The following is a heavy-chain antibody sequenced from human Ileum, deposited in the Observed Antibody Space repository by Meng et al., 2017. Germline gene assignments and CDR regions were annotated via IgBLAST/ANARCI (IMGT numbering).Heavy chain of an antibody. CDR1: GGSIRSSNW. CDR3: ASLRYNWNYSADY. D-gene: IGHD1-7*01. J-gene: IGHJ4*02. CDR2: IYHSGST. V-gene: IGHV4-4*02. Sequence: QGRGPEPGPGLVSPSGTLSLPCAVFGGSIRSSNWESWGRQPPGKGLEWIGEIYHSGSTNYNPSLKSRVTISVDQSKNQFSLKLSSVTAADTAVYYCASLRYNWNYSADYWGQGTLVTVSS.